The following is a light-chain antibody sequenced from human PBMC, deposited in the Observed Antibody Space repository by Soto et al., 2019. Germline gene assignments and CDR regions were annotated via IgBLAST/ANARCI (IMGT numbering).Light chain of an antibody. J-gene: IGKJ4*01. CDR3: QQYETYVT. Sequence: DIQMTQSPSTLSAGLRDRVTLSCRASQSVGSWLAWYQQKPGKAPKLLIYDASTLANGVPSRFSGSGSGTKFTLTINSLQPDDFATYYCQQYETYVTFGGGTKVDIK. CDR1: QSVGSW. CDR2: DAS. V-gene: IGKV1-5*01.